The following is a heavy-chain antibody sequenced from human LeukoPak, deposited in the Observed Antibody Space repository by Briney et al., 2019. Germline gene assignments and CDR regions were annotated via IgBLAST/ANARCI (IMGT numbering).Heavy chain of an antibody. CDR3: ARDLRRYSYGYSDY. V-gene: IGHV3-21*01. Sequence: GGSLRLSCAASGFTFSSYSMNWVRQAPGKGLEGVSSISSSSSYKYYADSVKGRFTISRDNAKNSLYLQMNSLRAEDTAVYYCARDLRRYSYGYSDYWGEGTLVTVSS. CDR2: ISSSSSYK. J-gene: IGHJ4*02. CDR1: GFTFSSYS. D-gene: IGHD5-18*01.